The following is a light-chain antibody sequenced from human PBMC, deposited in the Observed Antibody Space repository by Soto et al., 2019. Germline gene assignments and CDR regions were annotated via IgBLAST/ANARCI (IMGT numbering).Light chain of an antibody. J-gene: IGKJ4*01. V-gene: IGKV3-20*01. Sequence: EIVLTQSPGTPSLSPGERATLSCRASQSVTGSNLAWYQQRPGKAPRLLIYGASSRATGIPDRFSGSGAGTDFTLTISRLEPEDFSVYYCQQHVTSVPLTFGGGTKVEMK. CDR1: QSVTGSN. CDR2: GAS. CDR3: QQHVTSVPLT.